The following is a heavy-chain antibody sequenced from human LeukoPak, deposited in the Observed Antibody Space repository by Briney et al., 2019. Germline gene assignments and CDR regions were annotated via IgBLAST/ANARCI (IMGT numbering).Heavy chain of an antibody. CDR1: GYTFISYG. CDR3: ARVRAYDSPGYYYYYMDV. CDR2: ISAYNGNT. D-gene: IGHD3-16*01. Sequence: ASVKVSCKASGYTFISYGISWVRQAPGQGLEWMGWISAYNGNTNYAQKVQGRVTMTTDTSTGTAYMELRSLRSDDTAVYYCARVRAYDSPGYYYYYMDVWGKGTTVTVSS. V-gene: IGHV1-18*01. J-gene: IGHJ6*03.